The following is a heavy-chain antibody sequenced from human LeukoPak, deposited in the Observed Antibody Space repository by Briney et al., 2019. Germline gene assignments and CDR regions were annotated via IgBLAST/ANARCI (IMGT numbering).Heavy chain of an antibody. CDR2: ISFDGTNK. CDR1: GVTLSNYA. D-gene: IGHD4-17*01. V-gene: IGHV3-30*04. Sequence: GGSLRLSFTASGVTLSNYAMDSVRRPPGSGLEWVAVISFDGTNKYYGDSVEGRFSVSSDNSKNTLYLQMNSLRPDDTAMYYCATDYGDYEPIDYWGQGTLVTVSS. J-gene: IGHJ4*02. CDR3: ATDYGDYEPIDY.